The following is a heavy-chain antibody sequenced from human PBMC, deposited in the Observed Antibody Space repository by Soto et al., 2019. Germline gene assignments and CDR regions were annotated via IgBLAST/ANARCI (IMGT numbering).Heavy chain of an antibody. Sequence: PGGSLRLSCAASGFTFSSYGMHWVRQAPGKGLEWVAAIWYDGSNKYYADSVKGRFTISRDNSKNTVYLQMNSLRAEDTALFYCAKLYGSGSYWPFDSWGQGTVVTVSS. CDR1: GFTFSSYG. D-gene: IGHD3-10*01. CDR2: IWYDGSNK. J-gene: IGHJ4*02. V-gene: IGHV3-33*06. CDR3: AKLYGSGSYWPFDS.